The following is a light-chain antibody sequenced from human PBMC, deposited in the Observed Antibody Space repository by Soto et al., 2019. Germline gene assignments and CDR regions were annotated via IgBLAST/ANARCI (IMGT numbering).Light chain of an antibody. V-gene: IGKV1-39*01. CDR1: QSIVTY. Sequence: PMSQSPSSLSAYIGERVTITCRASQSIVTYLNWYLQKPGKAPKLLIYAASNLQSGVPSRFSGSGSGTDFTLTISSLQPEDFATYYCQQSYSTPSITFGQGRRLEI. J-gene: IGKJ5*01. CDR2: AAS. CDR3: QQSYSTPSIT.